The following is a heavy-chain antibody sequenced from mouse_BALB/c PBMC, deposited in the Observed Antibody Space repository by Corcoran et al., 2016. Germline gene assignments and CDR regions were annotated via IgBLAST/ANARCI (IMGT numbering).Heavy chain of an antibody. CDR2: INPYYGST. J-gene: IGHJ1*01. Sequence: EIQLQQTGPELVKPGASVKISCKASGYSFTDYIMLWVKQSHGKSLEWIGNINPYYGSTSYNLKFKGKATLTVDKSSSTAYMQLNSLTSEDSAVYYCARGGDVNRVFDVWGVGTTVTVSS. CDR1: GYSFTDYI. V-gene: IGHV1-39*01. CDR3: ARGGDVNRVFDV.